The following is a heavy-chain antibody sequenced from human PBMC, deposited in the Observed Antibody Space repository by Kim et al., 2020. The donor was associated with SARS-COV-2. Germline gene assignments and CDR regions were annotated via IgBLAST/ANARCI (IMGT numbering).Heavy chain of an antibody. CDR3: ARGRETGRKYQLLAIVY. J-gene: IGHJ4*02. CDR2: IIPIFGSA. D-gene: IGHD2-2*01. Sequence: SVKVSCKASGGTFSSYAISWVRQAPGQGLEWMGGIIPIFGSANYAQKFQGRVTITADESTSTAYMELSSLRSEDTAVYYCARGRETGRKYQLLAIVYWGQGTLVTVSS. CDR1: GGTFSSYA. V-gene: IGHV1-69*13.